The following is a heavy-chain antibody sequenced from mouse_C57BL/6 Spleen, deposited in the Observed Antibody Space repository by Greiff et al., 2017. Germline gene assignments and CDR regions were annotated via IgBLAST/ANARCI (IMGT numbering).Heavy chain of an antibody. CDR2: IYPGSGNT. J-gene: IGHJ2*01. CDR3: ARGLGDY. V-gene: IGHV1-76*01. CDR1: GYTFTDYY. Sequence: QVQLQQSGAELVRPGASVKLSCKASGYTFTDYYINWVKQRPGQGLEWIARIYPGSGNTYYNEKFKGKATLTAEKSSSTAYLQLSSLTSEASAVYFCARGLGDYWGQGTTLTVSS.